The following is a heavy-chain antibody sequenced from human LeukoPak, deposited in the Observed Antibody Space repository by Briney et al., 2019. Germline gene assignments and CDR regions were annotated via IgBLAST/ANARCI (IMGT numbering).Heavy chain of an antibody. CDR1: GGSFSGYY. V-gene: IGHV4-34*01. CDR2: INHSGST. CDR3: ARHRCSGGSCYPMDWFDP. D-gene: IGHD2-15*01. Sequence: PSETLSLTCAVYGGSFSGYYWSWIRQPPGKGLEWIGEINHSGSTNYNPSLKSRVTISVDTSKNQFSLKLSSVTAADTAVYYCARHRCSGGSCYPMDWFDPWGQGTLVTVSS. J-gene: IGHJ5*02.